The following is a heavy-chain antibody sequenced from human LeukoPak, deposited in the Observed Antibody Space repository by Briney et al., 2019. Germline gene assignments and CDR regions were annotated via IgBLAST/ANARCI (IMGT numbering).Heavy chain of an antibody. CDR2: INHSGST. CDR3: ARGRAAAGTGEDY. V-gene: IGHV4-4*02. Sequence: SGTLSLTCAVSGNSITSTNWWTWVRQPPGKGLEWIGEINHSGSTNYNPSLKSRVTISVDTSKNQFSLKLSSVTAADTAVYYCARGRAAAGTGEDYWGQGTLVTVSS. J-gene: IGHJ4*02. CDR1: GNSITSTNW. D-gene: IGHD6-13*01.